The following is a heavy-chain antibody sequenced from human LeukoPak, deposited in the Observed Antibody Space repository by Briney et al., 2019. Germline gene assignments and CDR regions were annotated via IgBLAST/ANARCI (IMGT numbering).Heavy chain of an antibody. D-gene: IGHD3-3*01. CDR3: ARGLRRGFWSGYFFDY. CDR1: GYTFTSYG. V-gene: IGHV1-18*01. Sequence: GASVKVSCKASGYTFTSYGISWVRQAPGQGLEWMGWISAYNGNTNYAQKLQGRVTMTTDTSTSTAYMELRSLRSDDTAVYYCARGLRRGFWSGYFFDYWGQGTLVTVSS. J-gene: IGHJ4*02. CDR2: ISAYNGNT.